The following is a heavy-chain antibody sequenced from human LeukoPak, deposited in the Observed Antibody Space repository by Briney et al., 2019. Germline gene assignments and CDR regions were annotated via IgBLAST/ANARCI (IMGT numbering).Heavy chain of an antibody. V-gene: IGHV3-72*01. D-gene: IGHD5-24*01. Sequence: GGSLRLSCAASGFTFSDHYMDWVRQAPGKGLEWVGRSRNKANSYTTQYAPSVKGRFTVSRDDSQNSLYLQMNSLQTEDTATYYCARGLNSFDIWGQGTMVSVSS. J-gene: IGHJ3*02. CDR2: SRNKANSYTT. CDR3: ARGLNSFDI. CDR1: GFTFSDHY.